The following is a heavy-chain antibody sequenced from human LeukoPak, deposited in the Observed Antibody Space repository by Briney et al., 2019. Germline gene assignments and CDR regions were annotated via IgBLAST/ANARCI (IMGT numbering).Heavy chain of an antibody. V-gene: IGHV1-2*02. Sequence: ASVKVSCKASGYTFTGYYMHWVRQAPGQGLEWMGWINPNSGGTNYAQKFQGRVTMTRDTSISTAYMELSRLRSDDTAVYYCARVGGSYGYYYYYYMDVWGKGTTVTDSS. J-gene: IGHJ6*03. CDR1: GYTFTGYY. CDR3: ARVGGSYGYYYYYYMDV. CDR2: INPNSGGT. D-gene: IGHD1-26*01.